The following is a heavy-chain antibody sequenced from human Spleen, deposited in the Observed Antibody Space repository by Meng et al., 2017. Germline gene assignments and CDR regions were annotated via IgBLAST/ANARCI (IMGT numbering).Heavy chain of an antibody. Sequence: SGPTLVKPTQTLTLTCTFSGFSLTTSGVGVCWIRQPPGKALEWLALIYCDDDKRYRPSLKSRITITKDTSQNRVVLTMTNMDPVDTATYYCAHRRHRDGYNYGFDFWGQGTLVTVSS. J-gene: IGHJ4*02. CDR3: AHRRHRDGYNYGFDF. V-gene: IGHV2-5*02. CDR2: IYCDDDK. D-gene: IGHD5-24*01. CDR1: GFSLTTSGVG.